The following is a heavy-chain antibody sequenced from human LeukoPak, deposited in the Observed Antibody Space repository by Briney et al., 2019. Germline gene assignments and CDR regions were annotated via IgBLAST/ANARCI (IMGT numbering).Heavy chain of an antibody. CDR3: ARGIESYGDYGY. V-gene: IGHV4-59*01. CDR1: GGSISGSY. Sequence: SETLSLTCTVSGGSISGSYWSWIRQPPGKGLEWIAYMYNSGSTNYNPSLKSRVTISIDTSKNQFSLKLSSLTAADTAIYYCARGIESYGDYGYWGQGILATVSS. D-gene: IGHD4-17*01. J-gene: IGHJ4*02. CDR2: MYNSGST.